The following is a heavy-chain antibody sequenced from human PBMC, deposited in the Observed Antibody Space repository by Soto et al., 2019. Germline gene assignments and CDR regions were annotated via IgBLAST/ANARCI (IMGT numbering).Heavy chain of an antibody. CDR2: IWYDGSNK. J-gene: IGHJ4*02. V-gene: IGHV3-33*01. CDR3: ARDPGVLGPVDTAMVTFFDY. CDR1: GFTFSSYG. Sequence: HPGGSLRLSCAASGFTFSSYGMHWVRQAPGKGLEWVAVIWYDGSNKYYADSVKGRFTISRDNSKNTLYLQMNSLRAEDTAVYYCARDPGVLGPVDTAMVTFFDYWGQGTLVTVSS. D-gene: IGHD5-18*01.